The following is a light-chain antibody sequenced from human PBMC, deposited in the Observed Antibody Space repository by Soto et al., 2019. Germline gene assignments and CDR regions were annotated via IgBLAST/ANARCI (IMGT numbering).Light chain of an antibody. CDR2: TVS. V-gene: IGKV2-30*01. CDR3: MQVTHCPKT. Sequence: DVVMTQSPLSLPVILGQPASISCRSSQGLVSSDGNTYLNWFQLRPVQSPRRLIYTVSNRDSGVPDRFSGSESGTVFALKISRVEAGDVGVYYCMQVTHCPKTFGQGTKLEIK. CDR1: QGLVSSDGNTY. J-gene: IGKJ2*01.